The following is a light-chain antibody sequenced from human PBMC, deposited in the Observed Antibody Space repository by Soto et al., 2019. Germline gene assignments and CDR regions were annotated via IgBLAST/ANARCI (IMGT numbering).Light chain of an antibody. CDR2: ENE. CDR3: GTWDTTLGAGVL. J-gene: IGLJ2*01. V-gene: IGLV1-51*02. CDR1: SSNIGKNY. Sequence: QSVLTQPPSVSAAPGQKVTISCSGSSSNIGKNYVSWYKQLPGTAPKLLILENENRPSGITDRISGSKSGTSATLVITGRQTGGEGDYYCGTWDTTLGAGVLFGGGTKLTVL.